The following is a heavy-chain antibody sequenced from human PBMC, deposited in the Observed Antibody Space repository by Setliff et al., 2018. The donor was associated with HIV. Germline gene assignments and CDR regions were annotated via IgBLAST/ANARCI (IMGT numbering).Heavy chain of an antibody. V-gene: IGHV4-34*04. J-gene: IGHJ6*03. CDR2: INHGGST. CDR1: GGSFSGYY. D-gene: IGHD3-10*01. CDR3: ARGRNYGSPYFYYMDV. Sequence: SETLSLPCAVYGGSFSGYYWTWIRQPPGKGLEWIGEINHGGSTNNNPSLKSRATMSVDTSKNQFSLRLSSVTAADTAVYYCARGRNYGSPYFYYMDVWANGTTVTVSS.